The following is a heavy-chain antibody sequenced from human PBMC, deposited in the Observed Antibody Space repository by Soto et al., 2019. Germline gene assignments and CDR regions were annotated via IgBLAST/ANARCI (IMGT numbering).Heavy chain of an antibody. Sequence: EVQLVESGGGLVQPGGSLRLSCAASGFTFSSYSLNWVRQAPGKGLEWVSFISSRSTIIYYADSVKGRFTVSRDNAKNSLYLQMNSLRAEDTAVYYCVREYTSSSLGYWGQGNLVTVSS. J-gene: IGHJ4*02. CDR2: ISSRSTII. V-gene: IGHV3-48*01. CDR3: VREYTSSSLGY. CDR1: GFTFSSYS. D-gene: IGHD6-6*01.